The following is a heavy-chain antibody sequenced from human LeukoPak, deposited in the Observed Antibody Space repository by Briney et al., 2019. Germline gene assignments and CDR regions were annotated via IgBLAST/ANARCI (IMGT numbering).Heavy chain of an antibody. CDR3: ARVFRRWEGVAFDI. D-gene: IGHD3/OR15-3a*01. V-gene: IGHV1-69*02. CDR2: IIPILGIA. Sequence: SVKVSCKASGGTFSSYTISWVRQAPGQGLEWMGRIIPILGIANYAQKFQGRVTITADKSTSTAYMELSSLRSEDTAVYYCARVFRRWEGVAFDIWGQGTMVTVSS. J-gene: IGHJ3*02. CDR1: GGTFSSYT.